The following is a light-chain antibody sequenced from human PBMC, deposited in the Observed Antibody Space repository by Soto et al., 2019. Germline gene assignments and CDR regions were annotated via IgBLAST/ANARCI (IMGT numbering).Light chain of an antibody. CDR2: DDN. V-gene: IGLV1-51*01. Sequence: QSVLTQPPSVSAAPGQKVTISCSGSSSNIGGNSVSWYQQLPGTAPKLLIYDDNKRPSGIPDRFSGSKSGTSATLGVTGFQTGDEADYYCGSWDSSLSAYVFGTGTKV. CDR1: SSNIGGNS. J-gene: IGLJ1*01. CDR3: GSWDSSLSAYV.